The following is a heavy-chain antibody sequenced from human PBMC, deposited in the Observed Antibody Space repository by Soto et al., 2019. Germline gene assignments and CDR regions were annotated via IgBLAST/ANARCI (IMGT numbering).Heavy chain of an antibody. CDR1: GGSISSSSYY. CDR2: IYYSGST. D-gene: IGHD6-13*01. J-gene: IGHJ5*02. CDR3: ARFRPGIAAAGTRGNWFDP. V-gene: IGHV4-39*01. Sequence: SETLSLTCTVSGGSISSSSYYWGWIRQPPGKGLEWIGSIYYSGSTYYNPSLKSRVTISVDTSKNQFSLKLSSVTAADTAVYYCARFRPGIAAAGTRGNWFDPWGQGTLVTSPQ.